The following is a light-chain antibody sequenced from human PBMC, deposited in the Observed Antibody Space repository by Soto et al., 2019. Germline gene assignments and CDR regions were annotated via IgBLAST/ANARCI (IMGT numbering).Light chain of an antibody. V-gene: IGKV3-20*01. CDR3: QQYGRSIT. J-gene: IGKJ5*01. CDR1: QSVSSSY. CDR2: GAS. Sequence: EIVLTQSPGTLSLSPGERATLSCRASQSVSSSYLAWYQQKPGQAPSLLIYGASSRATGIPDRFSGSGSGTDFTLTISRLETEDLAVYYCQQYGRSITFGQGTRLEIK.